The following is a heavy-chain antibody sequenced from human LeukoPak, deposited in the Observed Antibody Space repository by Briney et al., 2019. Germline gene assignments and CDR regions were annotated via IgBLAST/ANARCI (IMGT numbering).Heavy chain of an antibody. CDR3: ARAGYSYGYASGWYFDL. Sequence: GGSLRLSCAASGFTVSSNYMSWVRQAPGKGLEWVSVIYSGGSTYYADSVKGRFTISRDNSKNTLYLQMNSLRAEDTAVYYCARAGYSYGYASGWYFDLWGRGTLVTVSS. CDR2: IYSGGST. J-gene: IGHJ2*01. V-gene: IGHV3-66*02. CDR1: GFTVSSNY. D-gene: IGHD5-18*01.